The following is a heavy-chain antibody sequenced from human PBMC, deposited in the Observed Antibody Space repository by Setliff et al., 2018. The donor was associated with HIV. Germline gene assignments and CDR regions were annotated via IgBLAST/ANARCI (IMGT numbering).Heavy chain of an antibody. Sequence: ASVKVSCKASRSTFNSHTINWVRQAPGQGLEWMGWINPNSGGTTYAQKFQGRVTMTRDTSISTAYMEVSGLRSDDTAVYYCARDHCSSSGCYEYSYYGMDVWGQGTTVTVSS. V-gene: IGHV1-2*02. D-gene: IGHD2-2*01. J-gene: IGHJ6*02. CDR1: RSTFNSHT. CDR2: INPNSGGT. CDR3: ARDHCSSSGCYEYSYYGMDV.